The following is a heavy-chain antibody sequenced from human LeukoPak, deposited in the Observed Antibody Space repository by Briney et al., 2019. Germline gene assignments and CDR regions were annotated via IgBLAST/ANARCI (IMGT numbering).Heavy chain of an antibody. V-gene: IGHV3-7*01. Sequence: GGSLRLSCAASGFTFSSYWMSWVRQAPGKGLEWVANINLDGSEKYYVDSVEGRFTISRDNAKNSLYLQMNSLRAEDTAVYYCARGITSGPRRYDVRNFDYWGQGTPVTVSS. CDR1: GFTFSSYW. J-gene: IGHJ4*02. CDR3: ARGITSGPRRYDVRNFDY. CDR2: INLDGSEK. D-gene: IGHD5-12*01.